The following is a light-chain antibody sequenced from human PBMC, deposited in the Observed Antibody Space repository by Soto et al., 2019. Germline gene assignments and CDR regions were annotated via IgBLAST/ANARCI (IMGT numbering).Light chain of an antibody. CDR2: GAS. V-gene: IGKV3-20*01. J-gene: IGKJ3*01. Sequence: EIVLTQSPGTLSLSPGERATLSCRASQSFSSSYVAWYQQKPGQAPRLLIYGASSRATGIPDRFSGSGSGTDFTLTISRLEPEDFAVYYCQQYGRSPFTFGPGTKVDIK. CDR1: QSFSSSY. CDR3: QQYGRSPFT.